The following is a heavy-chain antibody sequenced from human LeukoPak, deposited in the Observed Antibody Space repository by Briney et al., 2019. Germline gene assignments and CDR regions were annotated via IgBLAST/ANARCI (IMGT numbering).Heavy chain of an antibody. CDR1: GFTFNNYG. CDR3: AKDPTGYYYDSSGYYGGY. CDR2: IRYDGSNK. Sequence: GGSLRLSCAASGFTFNNYGMHWVRQAPGKGLEWVAFIRYDGSNKYYADSVKGRFTISRDNSKNTLYLQMNSLRAEDTAVYYCAKDPTGYYYDSSGYYGGYWGQGTLVTVSS. V-gene: IGHV3-30*02. J-gene: IGHJ4*02. D-gene: IGHD3-22*01.